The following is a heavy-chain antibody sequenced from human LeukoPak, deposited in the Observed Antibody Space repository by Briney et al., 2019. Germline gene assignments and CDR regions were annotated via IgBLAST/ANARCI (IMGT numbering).Heavy chain of an antibody. J-gene: IGHJ4*02. CDR2: INPSGGST. V-gene: IGHV1-46*01. CDR1: GYTFTSYY. CDR3: ARDGSPITMVRGVIYAQYDY. D-gene: IGHD3-10*01. Sequence: ASVKVSCRASGYTFTSYYMHWVRQAPGQGLEWMGIINPSGGSTSYAQKFQGRVTMTTNTSTSTAYMELRSLRSDDTAVYYCARDGSPITMVRGVIYAQYDYWGQGTLVTVSS.